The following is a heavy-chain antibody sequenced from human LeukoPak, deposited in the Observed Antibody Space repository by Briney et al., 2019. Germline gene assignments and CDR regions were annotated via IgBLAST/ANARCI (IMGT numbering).Heavy chain of an antibody. Sequence: SETLSLTCTVSGGSIGSYHRNWIRQPSGKGLEWIGIVFNNGGTKHNPSLKSRVAISVGTSKNQFALKLTSVTAADTAVYYCVASYGGYVLDYWGQGALVIVSS. D-gene: IGHD5-12*01. V-gene: IGHV4-59*01. CDR2: VFNNGGT. CDR1: GGSIGSYH. J-gene: IGHJ4*02. CDR3: VASYGGYVLDY.